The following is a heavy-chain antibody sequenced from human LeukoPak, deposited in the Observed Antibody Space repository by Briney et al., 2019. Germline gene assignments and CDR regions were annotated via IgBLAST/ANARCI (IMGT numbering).Heavy chain of an antibody. J-gene: IGHJ3*02. D-gene: IGHD1-26*01. CDR1: GYTLTELS. CDR3: AAGMGANAFDI. V-gene: IGHV1-24*01. CDR2: FDPEDGET. Sequence: ASVKVSCKVSGYTLTELSMHWVRQASGNRLEWMGGFDPEDGETISAQKFQGRVTMTEDTSTDTAYMELSSLRSGDTAVYYCAAGMGANAFDIWGQGTMVTVSS.